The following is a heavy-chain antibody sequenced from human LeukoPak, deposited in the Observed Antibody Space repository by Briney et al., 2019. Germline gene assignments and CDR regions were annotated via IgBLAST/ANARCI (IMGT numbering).Heavy chain of an antibody. V-gene: IGHV1-8*01. Sequence: ASVKVSCKASGYTFTSYDINWVRQATGQGLEWMGWMNPNSGNTGYAQKFQGRVTMTRNTSISTAYMELSSLRSENTAVYYCARMAGGSSGWSNWGQGTLVTVSS. J-gene: IGHJ4*02. CDR2: MNPNSGNT. CDR1: GYTFTSYD. CDR3: ARMAGGSSGWSN. D-gene: IGHD6-19*01.